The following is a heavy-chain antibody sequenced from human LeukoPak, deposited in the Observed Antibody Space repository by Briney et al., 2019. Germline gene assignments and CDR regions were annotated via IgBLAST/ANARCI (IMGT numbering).Heavy chain of an antibody. Sequence: GGSLRLSCAASGFTFSGYAMTWVRQAPGKGLEWVSSISDSGDSTYYADSVKGRFTISRDNSKNTLYLQMSSLRADDTAVYYCAKDRRIQPLYLFESWGQGTLVTVSS. CDR3: AKDRRIQPLYLFES. V-gene: IGHV3-23*01. CDR2: ISDSGDST. D-gene: IGHD5-18*01. CDR1: GFTFSGYA. J-gene: IGHJ4*02.